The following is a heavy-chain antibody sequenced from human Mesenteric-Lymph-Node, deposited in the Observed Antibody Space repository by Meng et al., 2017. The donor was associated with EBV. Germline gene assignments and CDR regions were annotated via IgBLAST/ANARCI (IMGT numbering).Heavy chain of an antibody. CDR2: ISGNGGST. CDR3: VRDRGNSYFDY. Sequence: SSYAMTWVRQAPGKGLEWVSGISGNGGSTDYTDSVKGRFTISRDNSKNTLYPQINSLRVEDTAVYYCVRDRGNSYFDYWGQGTLVTVSS. D-gene: IGHD3-10*01. J-gene: IGHJ4*01. CDR1: SSYA. V-gene: IGHV3-23*01.